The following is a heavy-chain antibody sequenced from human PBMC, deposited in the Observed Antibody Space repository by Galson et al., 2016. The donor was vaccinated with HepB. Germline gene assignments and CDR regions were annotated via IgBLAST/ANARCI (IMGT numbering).Heavy chain of an antibody. CDR3: ARDLGDYGDRGASFDY. D-gene: IGHD4-17*01. CDR2: IPYDGSND. CDR1: GFTFSSYA. J-gene: IGHJ4*02. V-gene: IGHV3-30-3*01. Sequence: SLRLSCAASGFTFSSYAMHWVRQAPGKGPEWVAVIPYDGSNDSYADSVEGRVTISRDNSKNTLYLQMNSLRAEDTAVYYCARDLGDYGDRGASFDYWGQGTLVTVSS.